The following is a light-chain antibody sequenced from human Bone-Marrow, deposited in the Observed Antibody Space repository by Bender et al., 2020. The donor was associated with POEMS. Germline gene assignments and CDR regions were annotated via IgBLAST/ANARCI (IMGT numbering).Light chain of an antibody. V-gene: IGLV1-44*01. CDR1: SSNIGSNS. CDR2: GYN. J-gene: IGLJ1*01. CDR3: SSYGGSNNSV. Sequence: QSVLTQPPSVSETPGLTVTISCSGTSSNIGSNSVHWYQQLPGTAPKLLIYGYNNRPSGVPDRFSGSKSGNMASLTVSGLQAEDEADYYCSSYGGSNNSVFGTGTKVTVL.